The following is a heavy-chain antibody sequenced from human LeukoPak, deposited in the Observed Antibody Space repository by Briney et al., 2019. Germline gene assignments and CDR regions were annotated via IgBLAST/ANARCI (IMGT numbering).Heavy chain of an antibody. CDR1: GYTFTSYY. D-gene: IGHD6-19*01. Sequence: ASVKVSCKASGYTFTSYYMHWVRQAPGQGLEWMGIINPSGGSTSYAQKFQGRVTMTRDMSTSTVYMELSSLRSDDTAVYYCARHSSDWEFDYWGQGTLVTVSS. CDR2: INPSGGST. CDR3: ARHSSDWEFDY. J-gene: IGHJ4*02. V-gene: IGHV1-46*01.